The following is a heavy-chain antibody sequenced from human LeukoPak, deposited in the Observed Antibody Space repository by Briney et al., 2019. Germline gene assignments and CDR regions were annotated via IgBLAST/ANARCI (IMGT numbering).Heavy chain of an antibody. J-gene: IGHJ6*02. CDR1: GYTFTSYG. V-gene: IGHV1-18*01. D-gene: IGHD2-21*02. Sequence: ASVKVSCKASGYTFTSYGISWVRQAPGQGLEWMGWISAYNGNTNYAQKLQGRVTMTTDTSTSTAYMELRSLRSDDTAVYYCARDLAYCGGDCYPHADYYYYGMDVWGQGTTATVSS. CDR3: ARDLAYCGGDCYPHADYYYYGMDV. CDR2: ISAYNGNT.